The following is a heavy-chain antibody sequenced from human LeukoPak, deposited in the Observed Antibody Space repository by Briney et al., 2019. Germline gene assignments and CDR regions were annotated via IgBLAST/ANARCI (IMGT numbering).Heavy chain of an antibody. J-gene: IGHJ4*02. V-gene: IGHV1-18*01. CDR1: GYTFTSYG. Sequence: ASVKVSCKASGYTFTSYGISWVRQAPGQGREWMGWISAYNGNTNYAQKLQGRVTMTTDTSTSTAYMELRSLRSDDTAVYYCARGPGSYSSGWGQFDYWGQGTLVTVSS. CDR2: ISAYNGNT. D-gene: IGHD6-19*01. CDR3: ARGPGSYSSGWGQFDY.